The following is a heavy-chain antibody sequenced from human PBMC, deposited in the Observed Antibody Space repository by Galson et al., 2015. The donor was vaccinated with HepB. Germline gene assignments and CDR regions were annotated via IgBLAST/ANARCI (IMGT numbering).Heavy chain of an antibody. V-gene: IGHV4-38-2*02. CDR2: IYYSGTT. CDR1: DYSISNDCW. D-gene: IGHD3-3*01. Sequence: LSLTCTVSDYSISNDCWWAWIRQPPGKGLEWIGCIYYSGTTYYNPSLKSRVTISIDTSKNQFSLKLSSVTAADTAVYYCARDPLDDFWSGPVGWGQGTLVTVSS. CDR3: ARDPLDDFWSGPVG. J-gene: IGHJ4*02.